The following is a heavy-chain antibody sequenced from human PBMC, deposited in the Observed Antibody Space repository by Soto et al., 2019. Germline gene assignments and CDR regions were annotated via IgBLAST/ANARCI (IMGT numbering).Heavy chain of an antibody. V-gene: IGHV3-30-3*01. D-gene: IGHD4-17*01. J-gene: IGHJ4*02. Sequence: PGGSLRLSCAASGFTFSSYAMHWVRQAPGKGLEWVAVISYDGSNKYYADSVKGRFTISRDNSKNTLYLQMNSLRAEDTAVYYCASPTYGDQYYFDYWGQGTLVTVSS. CDR1: GFTFSSYA. CDR3: ASPTYGDQYYFDY. CDR2: ISYDGSNK.